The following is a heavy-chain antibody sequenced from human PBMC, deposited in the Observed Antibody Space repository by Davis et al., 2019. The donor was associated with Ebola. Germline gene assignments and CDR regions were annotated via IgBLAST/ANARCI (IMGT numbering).Heavy chain of an antibody. D-gene: IGHD2-2*01. Sequence: ASVKVSCKASGYTFTSYGISWVRQAPGQGLEWMGWISAYNGNTNYAQKLQGRVTMTTDTSTSIAYMELRSLRSDDTAVYYCARGGRYCSSTSCYEYWFDPWGQGTLVTVSS. CDR3: ARGGRYCSSTSCYEYWFDP. CDR2: ISAYNGNT. J-gene: IGHJ5*02. V-gene: IGHV1-18*01. CDR1: GYTFTSYG.